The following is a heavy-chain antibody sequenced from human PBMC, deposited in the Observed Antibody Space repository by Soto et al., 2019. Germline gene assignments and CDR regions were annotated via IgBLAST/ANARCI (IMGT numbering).Heavy chain of an antibody. CDR2: ISSSSSTI. Sequence: PGRYLRISCAAYGFTFSSYSMNWVRQAPGKGLEWVSYISSSSSTIYYADSVKGRFTISRDNAKNSLYLQMNSLRAEDTAVYYCARVKYSGYDFVLVPYFDYWGQGT. V-gene: IGHV3-48*01. J-gene: IGHJ4*02. CDR1: GFTFSSYS. CDR3: ARVKYSGYDFVLVPYFDY. D-gene: IGHD5-12*01.